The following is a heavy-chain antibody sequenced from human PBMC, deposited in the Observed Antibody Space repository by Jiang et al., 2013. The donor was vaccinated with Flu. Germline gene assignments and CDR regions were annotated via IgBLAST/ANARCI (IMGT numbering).Heavy chain of an antibody. J-gene: IGHJ4*02. D-gene: IGHD3-10*01. V-gene: IGHV4-59*08. Sequence: CTVSGGSIVDYYWSWIRQPPEKGLEWIGSIYYSGSTNYNPSLESRVIISVDTSKNQFSLKLSSVTAADTAVYYCARASTNYYGSGSFDYWGQGTLVTVSS. CDR3: ARASTNYYGSGSFDY. CDR1: GGSIVDYY. CDR2: IYYSGST.